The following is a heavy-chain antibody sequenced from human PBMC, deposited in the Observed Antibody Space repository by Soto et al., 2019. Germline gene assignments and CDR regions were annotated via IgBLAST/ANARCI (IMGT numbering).Heavy chain of an antibody. CDR1: GFTFSSYA. J-gene: IGHJ4*02. D-gene: IGHD3-22*01. V-gene: IGHV3-30-3*01. CDR3: ARGYYESSGVFDY. Sequence: GGSLRLSCAASGFTFSSYAMHWVRQAPGKGLEWVAVISYDGSNKYYADSVKGRFTISRDNSKNTVYLQMNSLRAEDTAVYYCARGYYESSGVFDYWGQGTLVTVSS. CDR2: ISYDGSNK.